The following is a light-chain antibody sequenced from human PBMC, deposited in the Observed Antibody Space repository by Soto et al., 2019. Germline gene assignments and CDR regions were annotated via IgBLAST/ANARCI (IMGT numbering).Light chain of an antibody. J-gene: IGLJ1*01. CDR2: ENN. CDR3: GTWDSSLGVYV. Sequence: QSVLTQPPSGSAAPGQKVTISCSGSSSNLGNNYVSWYQQLPGTAPKHLIYENNKRPSGIPDRFSGSKSGTSATLGLTGLQTGHEADYYCGTWDSSLGVYVFGTGTKLTVL. CDR1: SSNLGNNY. V-gene: IGLV1-51*02.